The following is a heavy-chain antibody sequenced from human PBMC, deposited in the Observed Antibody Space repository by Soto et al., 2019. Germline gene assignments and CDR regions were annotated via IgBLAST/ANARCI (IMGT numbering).Heavy chain of an antibody. CDR3: ARAQNYYDSSGLYYYYYGMDV. D-gene: IGHD3-22*01. V-gene: IGHV3-11*01. J-gene: IGHJ6*02. CDR2: ISSSGSTI. Sequence: GGSLRLSCAASGFTFSDYYMSWIRQAPGKGLGWVSYISSSGSTIYYADSVKGRFTISRDNAKNSLYLQMNSLRAGDTAVYYCARAQNYYDSSGLYYYYYGMDVWGQGTTVTVSS. CDR1: GFTFSDYY.